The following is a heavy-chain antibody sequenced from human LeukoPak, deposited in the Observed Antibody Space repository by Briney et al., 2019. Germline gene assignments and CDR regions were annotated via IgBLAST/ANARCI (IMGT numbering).Heavy chain of an antibody. D-gene: IGHD3-22*01. CDR3: ARGAKFSYYYDSSGYWRGYYFDY. CDR2: INHSGST. Sequence: PSETLSLTCAVYGGSFSGYYWSWIRQPPGKGLEWIGEINHSGSTNYNPSLKSRVTISVDTSKNQFSLKLSSVTAADTAVYYCARGAKFSYYYDSSGYWRGYYFDYWGQGTLVTVSS. CDR1: GGSFSGYY. J-gene: IGHJ4*02. V-gene: IGHV4-34*01.